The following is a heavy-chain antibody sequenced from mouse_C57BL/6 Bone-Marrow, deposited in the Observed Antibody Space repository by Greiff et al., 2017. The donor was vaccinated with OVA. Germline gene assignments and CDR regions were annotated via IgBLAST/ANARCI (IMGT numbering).Heavy chain of an antibody. CDR2: IYYSGTI. CDR1: GISITTGNYR. V-gene: IGHV3-5*01. CDR3: ARDRTVVAGDYAMDY. D-gene: IGHD1-1*01. Sequence: EVKLMESGPGLVKPSQTVFLTCTVTGISITTGNYRWSWIRQFPGNKLEWIGYIYYSGTITYNPSLTSRTTITRDTPKNQFFLEMNSLTAEDTATYYCARDRTVVAGDYAMDYWGQGTSVTVSS. J-gene: IGHJ4*01.